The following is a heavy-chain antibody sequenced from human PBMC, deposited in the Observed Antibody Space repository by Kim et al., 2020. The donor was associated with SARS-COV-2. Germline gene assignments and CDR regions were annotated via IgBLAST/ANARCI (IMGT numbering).Heavy chain of an antibody. Sequence: GESLKISCKGSGYSFTSYWISWVRQMPGKGLEWMGRIDPSDSYTNYSPSFQGHVTISADKSISTAYLQWSSLKASDTAMYYCARPSGPVEMATISAFDIWGQGTMVTVSS. CDR3: ARPSGPVEMATISAFDI. D-gene: IGHD5-12*01. CDR2: IDPSDSYT. V-gene: IGHV5-10-1*01. CDR1: GYSFTSYW. J-gene: IGHJ3*02.